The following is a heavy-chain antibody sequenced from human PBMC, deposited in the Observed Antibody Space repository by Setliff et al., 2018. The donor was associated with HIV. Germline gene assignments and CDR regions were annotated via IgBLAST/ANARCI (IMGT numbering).Heavy chain of an antibody. CDR1: GYTLSELS. Sequence: GASVKVSCKVSGYTLSELSMRWVRQAPGKGLEWMGWITADNGNTNYAQRFKGRVTMTSDTSTSTAYMELRSLRSDDTAVYYCARFSSSWPYYFDYWGQGMLVTVSS. J-gene: IGHJ4*02. CDR2: ITADNGNT. V-gene: IGHV1-18*01. CDR3: ARFSSSWPYYFDY. D-gene: IGHD6-13*01.